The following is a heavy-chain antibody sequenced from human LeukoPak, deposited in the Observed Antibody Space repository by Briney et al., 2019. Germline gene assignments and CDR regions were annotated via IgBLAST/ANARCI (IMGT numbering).Heavy chain of an antibody. D-gene: IGHD2-21*02. CDR3: ASTYCGGDCYGDAFDI. Sequence: GESLKISCKGSVYSFTSYWIGWVRQMPGKGLEWMGIIYPGDSDTRYSPSFQGQVTISADKSISTAYLQWSSLKASDTAMYYCASTYCGGDCYGDAFDIWGQGTMVTVSS. CDR1: VYSFTSYW. J-gene: IGHJ3*02. CDR2: IYPGDSDT. V-gene: IGHV5-51*01.